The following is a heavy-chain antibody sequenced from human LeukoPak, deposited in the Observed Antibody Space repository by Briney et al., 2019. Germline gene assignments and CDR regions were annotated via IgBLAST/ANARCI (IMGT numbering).Heavy chain of an antibody. V-gene: IGHV3-66*01. D-gene: IGHD6-19*01. CDR2: IYRDGGT. CDR3: AKDKLGIAVDCFDY. CDR1: VFTVSSDY. Sequence: GGSLRLSCAASVFTVSSDYMTWVRQAPGKGLEWVSVIYRDGGTKYADSVKGRFSISRDNSKNTLYLQMNSLRAEDTAVYYCAKDKLGIAVDCFDYWGQGTLVTVSS. J-gene: IGHJ4*02.